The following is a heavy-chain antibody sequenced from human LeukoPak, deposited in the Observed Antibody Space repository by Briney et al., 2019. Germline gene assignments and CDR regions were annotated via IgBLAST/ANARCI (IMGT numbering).Heavy chain of an antibody. V-gene: IGHV3-30*03. Sequence: GSLRLPCAASGFTFSNFGMHWVRQTPGKGLEWVAVISYDGSNKYFADSVKGRFTISRDNSKNTLYLQMNSLRAEDTAVYYCATQDGYDNNGYYGYWGQGTLVTVSS. J-gene: IGHJ4*02. D-gene: IGHD3-22*01. CDR3: ATQDGYDNNGYYGY. CDR2: ISYDGSNK. CDR1: GFTFSNFG.